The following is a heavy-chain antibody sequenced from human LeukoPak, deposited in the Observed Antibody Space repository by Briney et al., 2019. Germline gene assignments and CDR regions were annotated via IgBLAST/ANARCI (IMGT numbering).Heavy chain of an antibody. Sequence: SGTLSLTCAVSGGSISSGNWWSWVRQPPGKGLEWIGEIYHSGSTNYNPSLKSRVTISVDKSKNQFSLKLSSVTAADTAVYYCARVGGFGESTGDYWGQGTLVTVSS. CDR1: GGSISSGNW. CDR3: ARVGGFGESTGDY. D-gene: IGHD3-10*01. CDR2: IYHSGST. J-gene: IGHJ4*02. V-gene: IGHV4-4*02.